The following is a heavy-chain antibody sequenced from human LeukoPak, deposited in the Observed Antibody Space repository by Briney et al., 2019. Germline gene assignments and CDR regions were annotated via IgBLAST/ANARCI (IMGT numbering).Heavy chain of an antibody. CDR1: GGTFSSYA. Sequence: ASVKVSCKASGGTFSSYAISWVRQAPGQGLEWMGGIIPIFGTANYAQKFQGRVTITADESTSTAYVELSSLRSEDTAVYYCARETVTTRVDAFDIWGQGTMVTVSS. CDR2: IIPIFGTA. J-gene: IGHJ3*02. V-gene: IGHV1-69*13. D-gene: IGHD4-11*01. CDR3: ARETVTTRVDAFDI.